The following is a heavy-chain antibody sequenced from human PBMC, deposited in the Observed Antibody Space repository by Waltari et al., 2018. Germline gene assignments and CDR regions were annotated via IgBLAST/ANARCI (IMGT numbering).Heavy chain of an antibody. V-gene: IGHV4-30-4*08. J-gene: IGHJ5*02. D-gene: IGHD2-15*01. CDR3: ARVRTVADQNWFDP. CDR2: IYYSGST. CDR1: GGSIRSGAYY. Sequence: QVQLQESGPGLVKPSQTLYLTCTVSGGSIRSGAYYWSWFRQPPGKGLEWIGYIYYSGSTYYNPSLKSRVTISVDTSKNQFSLKLSSVTAADTAVYYCARVRTVADQNWFDPWGQGTLVTVSS.